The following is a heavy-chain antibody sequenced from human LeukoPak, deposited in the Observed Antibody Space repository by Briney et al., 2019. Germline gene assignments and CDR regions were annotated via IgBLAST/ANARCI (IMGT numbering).Heavy chain of an antibody. V-gene: IGHV3-30*18. CDR2: ISYDGSNK. CDR3: AKDDEWFGELLMEGADY. J-gene: IGHJ4*02. CDR1: GFTFSSYG. D-gene: IGHD3-10*01. Sequence: PGRSLKLSCAASGFTFSSYGMHWVRQAPGKGLEWVAVISYDGSNKYYADSVKGRFTISRDNSKNTLYLQMNSLRAEDTAVYYCAKDDEWFGELLMEGADYWGQGTLVTVSS.